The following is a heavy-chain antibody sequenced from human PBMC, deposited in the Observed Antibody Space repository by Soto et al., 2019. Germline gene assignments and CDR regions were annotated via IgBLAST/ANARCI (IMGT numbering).Heavy chain of an antibody. CDR2: ISAYNGNT. CDR1: GYRFTSYG. J-gene: IGHJ4*02. V-gene: IGHV1-18*01. D-gene: IGHD3-22*01. Sequence: QVQLVQSGAEVKKPGASVKVSCKASGYRFTSYGIIWVRQAPGQGLEWMGWISAYNGNTKYAQKCQGRVTMTTDTSTSTAYMELRSLRSDDTAVYYCARPYDSSNSPRFDYWGQGTLVTVSS. CDR3: ARPYDSSNSPRFDY.